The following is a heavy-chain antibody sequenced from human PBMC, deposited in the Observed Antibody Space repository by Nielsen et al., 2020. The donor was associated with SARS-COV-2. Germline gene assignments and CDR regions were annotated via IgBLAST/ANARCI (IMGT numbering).Heavy chain of an antibody. CDR2: INAGNGNT. D-gene: IGHD3-10*01. Sequence: WVRQAPGQRLEWMGWINAGNGNTKYSQKFQGRVTMTRDTSISTAYMELSRLRSDDTAVYYCARGKHYYGSGSYYNVVVSDAFDIWGQGTMVTVSS. V-gene: IGHV1-3*01. J-gene: IGHJ3*02. CDR3: ARGKHYYGSGSYYNVVVSDAFDI.